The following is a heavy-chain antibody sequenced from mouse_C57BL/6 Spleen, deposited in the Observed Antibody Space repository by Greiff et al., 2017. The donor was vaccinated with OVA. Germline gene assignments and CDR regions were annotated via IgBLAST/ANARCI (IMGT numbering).Heavy chain of an antibody. Sequence: QVQLQQPGAELVKPGASVKMSCKASGYTFTSYWITWVKQRPGQGLEWIGEIYPGSGSTNYNEKFKSKATLTVDTSSSTAYMQLSSLTSEDSAVYYCARGHGEYFDVWGTGTTVTVSS. V-gene: IGHV1-55*01. CDR3: ARGHGEYFDV. J-gene: IGHJ1*03. CDR1: GYTFTSYW. D-gene: IGHD6-1*01. CDR2: IYPGSGST.